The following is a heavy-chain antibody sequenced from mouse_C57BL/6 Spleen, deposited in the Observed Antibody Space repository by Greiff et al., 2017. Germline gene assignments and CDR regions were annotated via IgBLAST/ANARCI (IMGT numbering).Heavy chain of an antibody. Sequence: VQLQESGAELVRPGTSVKVSCKASGYAFTNYLIAWVKQRPGQGLEWIGVINPGSGGTNYNEKFKGKATLTADKSSSTAYMQLSSLTSEDSAVYVCARADGNCPYYALDYWGQGTSVTVSS. V-gene: IGHV1-54*01. CDR3: ARADGNCPYYALDY. J-gene: IGHJ4*01. CDR2: INPGSGGT. CDR1: GYAFTNYL. D-gene: IGHD2-1*01.